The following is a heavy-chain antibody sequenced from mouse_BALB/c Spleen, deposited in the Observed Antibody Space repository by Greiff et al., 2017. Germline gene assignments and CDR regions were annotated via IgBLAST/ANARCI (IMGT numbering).Heavy chain of an antibody. CDR2: IDPANGNT. CDR3: ARGKYWYFDD. CDR1: GFNFKDTY. V-gene: IGHV14-3*02. J-gene: IGHJ1*01. Sequence: VQLQQSGAELVKPGASVKLSCTASGFNFKDTYMHWVKQRPEQGLEWIGRIDPANGNTKYDPKFQGKATITADTSSNTAYLQLSRLTSEDTAVCYCARGKYWYFDDWGAGTTVTVSS.